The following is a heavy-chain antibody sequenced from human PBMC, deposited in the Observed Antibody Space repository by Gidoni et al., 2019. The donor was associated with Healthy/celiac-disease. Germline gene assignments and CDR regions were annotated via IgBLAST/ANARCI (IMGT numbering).Heavy chain of an antibody. D-gene: IGHD6-13*01. CDR2: IGTAGDT. CDR3: ARDSSSWYGMDV. CDR1: GFTFSSYD. J-gene: IGHJ6*02. V-gene: IGHV3-13*04. Sequence: EVQLVESGGGLVQPGGSLRLSCAASGFTFSSYDMHWVRQATGKGLEWVSAIGTAGDTYYPGSVKGRFTISRENAKNSLYLQMNSLRAGDTAVYYCARDSSSWYGMDVWGQGTTVTVSS.